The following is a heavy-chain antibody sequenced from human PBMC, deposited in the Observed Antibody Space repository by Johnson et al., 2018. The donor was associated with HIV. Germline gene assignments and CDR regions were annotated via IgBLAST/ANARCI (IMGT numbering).Heavy chain of an antibody. CDR3: ARDRIVGADYDAFDI. D-gene: IGHD1-26*01. CDR2: INQDGSEK. Sequence: QVQLVESGGGVVQPGRSLRLSCAASGFTFSSYAMHWVRQAPGKGLEWVANINQDGSEKYYADSVKGRFTISRDNSKKTLYLQMNSLSAEDTAVYHCARDRIVGADYDAFDIWGQGTLVTVSS. CDR1: GFTFSSYA. J-gene: IGHJ3*02. V-gene: IGHV3-30*14.